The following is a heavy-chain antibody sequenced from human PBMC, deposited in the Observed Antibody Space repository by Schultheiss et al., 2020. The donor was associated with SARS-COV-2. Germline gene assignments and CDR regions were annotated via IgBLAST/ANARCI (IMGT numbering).Heavy chain of an antibody. J-gene: IGHJ4*02. D-gene: IGHD6-19*01. Sequence: GGSLRLSCAASGFTFDDYGMSWVRQAPGKGLEWVSSISSSSSYIYYADSVKGRFTISRDNAKNSLYLQMNSLRAEDTAVYYCARVAGEPEDLPIDYWGQGTVVTVSS. CDR2: ISSSSSYI. CDR1: GFTFDDYG. CDR3: ARVAGEPEDLPIDY. V-gene: IGHV3-21*01.